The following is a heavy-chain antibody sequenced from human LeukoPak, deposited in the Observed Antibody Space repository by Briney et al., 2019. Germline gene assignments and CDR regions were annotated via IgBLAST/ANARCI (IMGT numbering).Heavy chain of an antibody. Sequence: SVKVSCKASGGTFSSYAISWVRQAPGQGLEWMGGIIPIFGTANYAQKFQGRVTIAADESTSTAYMELSSLRSEDTAVYYCARGVIRGVINNWFDPWGQGTLVTVSS. CDR3: ARGVIRGVINNWFDP. V-gene: IGHV1-69*01. D-gene: IGHD3-10*01. J-gene: IGHJ5*02. CDR1: GGTFSSYA. CDR2: IIPIFGTA.